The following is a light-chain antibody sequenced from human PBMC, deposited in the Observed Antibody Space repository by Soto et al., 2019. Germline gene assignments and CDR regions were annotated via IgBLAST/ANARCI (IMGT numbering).Light chain of an antibody. CDR3: QQYNSYSPRLT. CDR2: DAS. Sequence: DIQMTQSPSTLSASEGDRVTITCRASQSISSWLAWYQQKPGKAPKLLIYDASSLESGVPSRFSGSGSGTEFTLTISSLQTDDFATYYCQQYNSYSPRLTFGGGTKVDI. CDR1: QSISSW. V-gene: IGKV1-5*01. J-gene: IGKJ4*01.